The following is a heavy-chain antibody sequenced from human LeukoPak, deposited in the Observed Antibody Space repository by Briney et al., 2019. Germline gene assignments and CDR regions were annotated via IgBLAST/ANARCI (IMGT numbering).Heavy chain of an antibody. V-gene: IGHV4-59*01. CDR1: GGSISSYY. J-gene: IGHJ5*02. Sequence: SETLSLTCTVSGGSISSYYWSWIRQPPGKGLEWIGYIYYSGSTNYNPSLKSRVTISVDTSKNQFSLKLSSVTAADTAVYYCARVLTYYDILTGYSHGYNWFDPWGQGTLVTVSS. D-gene: IGHD3-9*01. CDR3: ARVLTYYDILTGYSHGYNWFDP. CDR2: IYYSGST.